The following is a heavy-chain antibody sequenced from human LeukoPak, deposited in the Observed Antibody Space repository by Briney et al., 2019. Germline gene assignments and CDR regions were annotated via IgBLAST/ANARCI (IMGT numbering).Heavy chain of an antibody. Sequence: GGSLRLSCAASGFTFSSYRMNWVRQAPGKGLEWVSSISSSSSYIYYADSVKGRFTISRDNAKNSLYLQMNSLRAEDTAVYYCASDDILTGYPFDYWGQGTLVTVSS. CDR1: GFTFSSYR. CDR2: ISSSSSYI. CDR3: ASDDILTGYPFDY. D-gene: IGHD3-9*01. J-gene: IGHJ4*02. V-gene: IGHV3-21*01.